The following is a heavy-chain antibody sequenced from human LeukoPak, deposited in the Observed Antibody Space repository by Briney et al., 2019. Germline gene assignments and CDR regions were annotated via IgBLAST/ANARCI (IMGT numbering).Heavy chain of an antibody. Sequence: SETLSLTCAVYGGSFSGYYWSWIRQPPGKGLEWIGEINHSGSTNYNPSLKSRVTISVDTSKNQFSLKLSSVTAADTVVYYCASARDYYGSGSYPEIDYWGQGTLVTVSS. V-gene: IGHV4-34*01. J-gene: IGHJ4*02. CDR1: GGSFSGYY. CDR2: INHSGST. CDR3: ASARDYYGSGSYPEIDY. D-gene: IGHD3-10*01.